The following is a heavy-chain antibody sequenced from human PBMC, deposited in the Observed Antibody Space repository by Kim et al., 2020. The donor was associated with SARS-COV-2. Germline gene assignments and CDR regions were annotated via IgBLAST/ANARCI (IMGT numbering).Heavy chain of an antibody. V-gene: IGHV4-61*01. CDR3: AREAYNWNLRGLHY. Sequence: SETLSLTCTVSGGSVSSGSYYWSWIRQPPGKGLEWIGYIYYSGSTNYNPSLKSRVTISVDTSKNQFSLKLSSVTAADTAVYYCAREAYNWNLRGLHYWGQGTLVTVSS. CDR2: IYYSGST. CDR1: GGSVSSGSYY. D-gene: IGHD1-20*01. J-gene: IGHJ4*02.